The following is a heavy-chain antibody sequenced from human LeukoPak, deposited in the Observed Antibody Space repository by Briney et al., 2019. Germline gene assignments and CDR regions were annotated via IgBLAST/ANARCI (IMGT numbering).Heavy chain of an antibody. CDR1: GGSISSYC. CDR2: IYTSGST. D-gene: IGHD4-17*01. Sequence: SETLSLTCTVSGGSISSYCWSWVRQPAGKGLEWIGRIYTSGSTNYNPSLKSRVTMSVDTSKNQFSLKLSSVTAADTAVYYCARDQAVTEYYDDWSQGTLVTVSS. J-gene: IGHJ4*02. V-gene: IGHV4-4*07. CDR3: ARDQAVTEYYDD.